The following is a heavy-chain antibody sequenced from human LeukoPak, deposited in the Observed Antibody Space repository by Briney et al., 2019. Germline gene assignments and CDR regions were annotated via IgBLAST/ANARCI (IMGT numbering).Heavy chain of an antibody. CDR1: GISLRSYS. Sequence: PGGSLRLSCVASGISLRSYSVHWVRQAPGKGLEWVALTSHDESNKKYADSVRGRCTISRDNTKNTLYLQMNSLRAEDTAVYYCALEIAAFDYWGQGTLVTVSS. CDR3: ALEIAAFDY. CDR2: TSHDESNK. J-gene: IGHJ4*02. V-gene: IGHV3-30-3*01. D-gene: IGHD2-15*01.